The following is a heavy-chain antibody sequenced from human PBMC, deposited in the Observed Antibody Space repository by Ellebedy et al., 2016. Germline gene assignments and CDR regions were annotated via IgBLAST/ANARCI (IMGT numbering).Heavy chain of an antibody. CDR1: GGSISSYY. D-gene: IGHD5-12*01. CDR3: ARDLRGGYSGYDTIDP. V-gene: IGHV4-59*12. Sequence: SETLSLTXTVSGGSISSYYWSWIRQPPGKGLEWIGYIYYSGSTNYNPSLKSRVTISVDTSKNQFSLKLSSVTAADTAVYYCARDLRGGYSGYDTIDPWGQGTLVTVSS. CDR2: IYYSGST. J-gene: IGHJ5*02.